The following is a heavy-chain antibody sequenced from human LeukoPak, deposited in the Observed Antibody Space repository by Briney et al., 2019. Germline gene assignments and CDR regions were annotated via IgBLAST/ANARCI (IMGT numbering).Heavy chain of an antibody. D-gene: IGHD2-15*01. CDR2: IGIGGDT. V-gene: IGHV3-23*01. CDR1: GFTFSSYA. J-gene: IGHJ4*02. CDR3: AARPGEVAVPYDY. Sequence: PGGSLRLSCAASGFTFSSYAMSWVRQAPGKGLEWVSFIGIGGDTHYADSVRGRFTISRDNSRNTLYLQMNSLRAEDTAVYYCAARPGEVAVPYDYWGQGTLVTVSS.